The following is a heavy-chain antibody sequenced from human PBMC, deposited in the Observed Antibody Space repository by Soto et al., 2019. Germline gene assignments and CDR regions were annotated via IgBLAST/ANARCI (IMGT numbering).Heavy chain of an antibody. CDR3: AKDISDYVWGSYRYVDY. Sequence: GGSLRLSCAASGFTFSSYGMHWVRQAPGKGLEWVAVISYDGSNKYYADSVKGRFTISRDNSKNTLYLQMNSLRAEDTAVYYCAKDISDYVWGSYRYVDYWGQGTLVTVSS. J-gene: IGHJ4*02. D-gene: IGHD3-16*02. V-gene: IGHV3-30*18. CDR2: ISYDGSNK. CDR1: GFTFSSYG.